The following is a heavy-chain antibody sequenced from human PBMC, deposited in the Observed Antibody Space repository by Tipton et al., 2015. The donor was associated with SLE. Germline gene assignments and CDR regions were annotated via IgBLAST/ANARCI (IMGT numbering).Heavy chain of an antibody. D-gene: IGHD2-15*01. CDR3: ARVVRRGYCSGGSCYDWFDP. V-gene: IGHV3-48*03. J-gene: IGHJ5*02. CDR2: ISRSGSTL. Sequence: SLRLSCAASGFTFSTYEMNWVRQTPGKGLEWVSYISRSGSTLYYADSVKGRFTISRDIAKNSLHLQMNSLRAEDTAVYYCARVVRRGYCSGGSCYDWFDPWGQGTLVTVSS. CDR1: GFTFSTYE.